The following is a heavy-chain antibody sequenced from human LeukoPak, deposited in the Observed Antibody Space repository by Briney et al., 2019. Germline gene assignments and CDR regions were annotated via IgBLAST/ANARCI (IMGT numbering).Heavy chain of an antibody. CDR3: ARDLGLGVIDY. J-gene: IGHJ4*02. CDR1: GITVSSNK. CDR2: LYSGGST. Sequence: QSGGSLRISCAASGITVSSNKMNWVRQAPGKGLEWVSVLYSGGSTNYADPVKGRFTISRDNSKNTLYLQMNSLRAEDTAVYYCARDLGLGVIDYWGQGTLVIVSS. V-gene: IGHV3-66*01. D-gene: IGHD3-16*01.